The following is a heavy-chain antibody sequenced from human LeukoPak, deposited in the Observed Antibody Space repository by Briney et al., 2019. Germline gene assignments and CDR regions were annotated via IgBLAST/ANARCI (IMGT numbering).Heavy chain of an antibody. CDR3: ARDRHGMSVSDYFDY. V-gene: IGHV4-4*07. Sequence: PSETLSLTCTVSGGSISDYYWSWIRQPAGKGPEWIGRIYTSGSTNYNPSLKSRVTMSVDTSKNQFSLKLSSVTAADTAVYYCARDRHGMSVSDYFDYWGQGTLVTVSS. CDR1: GGSISDYY. J-gene: IGHJ4*02. CDR2: IYTSGST. D-gene: IGHD6-19*01.